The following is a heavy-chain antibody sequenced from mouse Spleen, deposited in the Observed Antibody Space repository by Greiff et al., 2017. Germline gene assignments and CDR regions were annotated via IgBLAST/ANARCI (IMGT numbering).Heavy chain of an antibody. V-gene: IGHV3-2*02. D-gene: IGHD1-1*01. J-gene: IGHJ1*01. CDR2: ISYSGST. CDR1: GYSITSDYA. Sequence: DVQLQESGPGLVKPSQSLSLTCTVTGYSITSDYAWNWIRQFPGNKLEWMGYISYSGSTSYNPSLKSRISITRDTSKNQFFLQLNSVTTEDTATYYCARFPVDWYFDVWGAGTTVTVSS. CDR3: ARFPVDWYFDV.